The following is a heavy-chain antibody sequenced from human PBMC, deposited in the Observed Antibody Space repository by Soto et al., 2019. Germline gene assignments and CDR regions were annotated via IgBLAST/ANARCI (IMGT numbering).Heavy chain of an antibody. D-gene: IGHD2-15*01. Sequence: QVQLVESGGGVVQPGRSLRLSCAASGFTFSSYGMHWVRQAPGKGLEWVAVILYDGSKKYYAESVKGRFAISRDNSKSTLNLQMNTLRVDDSAIYYCAKSSGGSSSMGMDYWGQGTLVTVSS. CDR3: AKSSGGSSSMGMDY. CDR2: ILYDGSKK. CDR1: GFTFSSYG. J-gene: IGHJ4*02. V-gene: IGHV3-30*18.